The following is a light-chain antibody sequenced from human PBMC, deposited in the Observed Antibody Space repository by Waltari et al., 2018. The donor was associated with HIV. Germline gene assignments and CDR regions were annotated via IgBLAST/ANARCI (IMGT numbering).Light chain of an antibody. Sequence: ELVLTQSPGTLSLSPGERATLSCSASQGVSSRYLAWYQQKPGQPPRLLIYGASSRATGIPDRFSGSGSGTDFTLTISRLEPEDFALYYCQQYGHSPLTFGGGTKVEIK. J-gene: IGKJ4*01. V-gene: IGKV3-20*01. CDR3: QQYGHSPLT. CDR1: QGVSSRY. CDR2: GAS.